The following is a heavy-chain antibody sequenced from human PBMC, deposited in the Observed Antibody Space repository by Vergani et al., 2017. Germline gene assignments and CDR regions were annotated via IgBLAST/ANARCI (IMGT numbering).Heavy chain of an antibody. CDR3: ARRRIGYCSGGSCYAWYFDL. CDR1: GGSFSGYY. CDR2: INHSGST. D-gene: IGHD2-15*01. J-gene: IGHJ2*01. Sequence: QVQLQQWGAGLLKPSETLSLTCAVYGGSFSGYYWSWIRQPPGKGLEWIGEINHSGSTNYNPSLKSRVTISVDTSKNQFSLKLTSVTAADTAVYYCARRRIGYCSGGSCYAWYFDLWGRGTLVTVSS. V-gene: IGHV4-34*01.